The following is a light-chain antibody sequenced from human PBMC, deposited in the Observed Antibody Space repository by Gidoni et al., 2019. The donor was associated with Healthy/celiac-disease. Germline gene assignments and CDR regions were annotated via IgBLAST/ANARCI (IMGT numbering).Light chain of an antibody. Sequence: EIVLTQSPATLSVSPGERATLSCRASQSVRSNLDWYQQKPGQAPRLLIYGECTRATGIPARFSGSGSGTEFTLTISSLQSEDFAVYYCQQYNNWPHVGQXTKLEIK. CDR1: QSVRSN. V-gene: IGKV3-15*01. J-gene: IGKJ2*01. CDR3: QQYNNWPH. CDR2: GEC.